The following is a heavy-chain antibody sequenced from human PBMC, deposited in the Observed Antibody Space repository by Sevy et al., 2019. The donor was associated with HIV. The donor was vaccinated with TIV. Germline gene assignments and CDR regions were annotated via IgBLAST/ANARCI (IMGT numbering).Heavy chain of an antibody. CDR3: ARRDGIYGGNGFDY. CDR2: ISYDGNTK. CDR1: GFTFSSYA. Sequence: GGSLRLSCTASGFTFSSYAVHWVRQAPGKGLERVAVISYDGNTKYYADSVKGRFTISRDNSKNTLYLQMNRLRAEDTALYYCARRDGIYGGNGFDYWGQGTLVTVSS. D-gene: IGHD2-15*01. J-gene: IGHJ4*02. V-gene: IGHV3-30-3*01.